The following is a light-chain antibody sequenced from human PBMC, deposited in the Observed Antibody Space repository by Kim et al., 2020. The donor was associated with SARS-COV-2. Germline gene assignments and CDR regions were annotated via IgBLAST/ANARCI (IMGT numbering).Light chain of an antibody. CDR1: SSDVGGYNY. CDR2: EVT. V-gene: IGLV2-8*01. CDR3: SSYADSNTGV. J-gene: IGLJ3*02. Sequence: QSALTQPASASGSPGQSVTISCTGTSSDVGGYNYVSWYQQHPGKAPKLMVYEVTKRPSGVPDRFSGSKSGNTASLTVSGLQAEDEAEYYCSSYADSNTGVFGGGTQLTVL.